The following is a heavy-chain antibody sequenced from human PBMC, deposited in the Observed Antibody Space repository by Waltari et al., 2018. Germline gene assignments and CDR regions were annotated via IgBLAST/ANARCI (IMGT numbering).Heavy chain of an antibody. CDR3: ARGVPGVG. CDR1: GYTFTSYA. V-gene: IGHV1-3*01. CDR2: INAGNGNT. D-gene: IGHD3-10*01. Sequence: QVQLVQSGAEVKKPGASVKVSCKASGYTFTSYAMHWVRQAPGQRLEWMGWINAGNGNTGYAQKCQGRVTMTRNTSISTAYMELSSLRSEDTAVYYCARGVPGVGWGQGTLVTVSS. J-gene: IGHJ4*02.